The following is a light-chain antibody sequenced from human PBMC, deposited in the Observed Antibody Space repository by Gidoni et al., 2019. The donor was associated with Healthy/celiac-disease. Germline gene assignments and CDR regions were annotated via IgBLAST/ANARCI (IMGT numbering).Light chain of an antibody. CDR2: DVR. J-gene: IGLJ1*01. CDR3: SSYTSSSTLVV. CDR1: SSDVGCYNY. Sequence: QSALTQPASVSGSPGQSITISCPGTSSDVGCYNYVSWYQQHPGKAPKLMIYDVRNRPSGVSNRFSGSKSGNTASLPLSGLQAEDEADYYCSSYTSSSTLVVFGTGTKVTVL. V-gene: IGLV2-14*03.